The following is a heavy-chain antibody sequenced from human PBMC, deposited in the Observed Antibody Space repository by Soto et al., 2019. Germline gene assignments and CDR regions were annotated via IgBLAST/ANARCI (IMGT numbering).Heavy chain of an antibody. V-gene: IGHV4-30-4*01. CDR2: IYHGGTT. D-gene: IGHD6-19*01. CDR1: GVPISTDDYY. J-gene: IGHJ4*01. Sequence: SETLSLTCTVSGVPISTDDYYWTWIRQPPGKGLEWIGYIYHGGTTFYNPSLKSRITISVDTSNNQFSLKLTSVTAADTAVYYCARVHVMVAAGSTFDYWGHGTLVTVSS. CDR3: ARVHVMVAAGSTFDY.